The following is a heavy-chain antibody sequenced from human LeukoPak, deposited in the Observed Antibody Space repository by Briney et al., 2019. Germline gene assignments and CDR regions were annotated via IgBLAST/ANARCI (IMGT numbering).Heavy chain of an antibody. CDR1: GDSMSDSY. Sequence: SETLSLTCTVSGDSMSDSYWSWIRQPAGKGLEWIGRIYASGSTNYSPALKSRVTLSVDTSSNQFSLTLSSVPATDTAVYHCARDIRSHNGPGGYYYYYMDVWGKGTTVTVSS. CDR3: ARDIRSHNGPGGYYYYYMDV. D-gene: IGHD2-8*01. J-gene: IGHJ6*03. V-gene: IGHV4-4*07. CDR2: IYASGST.